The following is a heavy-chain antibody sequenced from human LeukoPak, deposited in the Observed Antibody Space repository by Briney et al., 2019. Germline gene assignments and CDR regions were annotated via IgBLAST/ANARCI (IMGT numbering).Heavy chain of an antibody. J-gene: IGHJ6*03. CDR1: GGTFSSYA. V-gene: IGHV1-69*06. CDR2: IIPIFRTT. D-gene: IGHD5-12*01. CDR3: ARGYSDNDNLYHYYLDV. Sequence: ASVKVSCTASGGTFSSYAISWVRQAPGQGLEWMGGIIPIFRTTNYAQKFQGRVTITADKSTSTAYMELSSLTSEDTAVYYCARGYSDNDNLYHYYLDVWGKGTTVTVSS.